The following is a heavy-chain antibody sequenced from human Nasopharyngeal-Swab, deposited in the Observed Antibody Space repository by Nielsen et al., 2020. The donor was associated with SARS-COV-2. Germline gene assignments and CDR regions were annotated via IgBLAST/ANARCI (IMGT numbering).Heavy chain of an antibody. D-gene: IGHD4-17*01. Sequence: GGSLRLSCAASGFTFSTYSMNWVRQAPGKGLEWVSYITSSSSTKYYADSVEGRFTISRDNAKNSLYLQMDSLRAEDTALYYCARDPYGDYATGQFDYWGQGTLVTVSS. V-gene: IGHV3-48*04. CDR2: ITSSSSTK. CDR3: ARDPYGDYATGQFDY. J-gene: IGHJ4*02. CDR1: GFTFSTYS.